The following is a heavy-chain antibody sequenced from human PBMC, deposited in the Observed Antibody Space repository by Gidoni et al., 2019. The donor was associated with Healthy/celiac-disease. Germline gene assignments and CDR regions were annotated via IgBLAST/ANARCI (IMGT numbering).Heavy chain of an antibody. J-gene: IGHJ4*02. CDR1: GYTFTSSD. D-gene: IGHD6-13*01. CDR3: ARKGAAAGTGPGY. Sequence: QVQLVQSGAEVKKPGASVKGSCKASGYTFTSSDMHWVRQAPGQGLEWMGIINPSGGSTSYAQKFQGRVTMTRDTSTSTVYMELSSLRSEDTAVYYCARKGAAAGTGPGYWGQGTLVTVSS. CDR2: INPSGGST. V-gene: IGHV1-46*01.